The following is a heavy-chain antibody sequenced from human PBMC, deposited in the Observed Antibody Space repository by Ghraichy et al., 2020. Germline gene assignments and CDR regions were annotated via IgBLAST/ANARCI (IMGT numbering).Heavy chain of an antibody. J-gene: IGHJ1*01. CDR2: ISGSGGST. Sequence: GALRLSCAASGFTFSSYAMSWVRQAPGKGLEWVSAISGSGGSTYYADSVKGRFTISRDNSKNTLYLQMNSLRAEDTAVYYCAKFFNPRYCSSTSCYSYFQHWGQGTLVTVSS. CDR3: AKFFNPRYCSSTSCYSYFQH. V-gene: IGHV3-23*01. CDR1: GFTFSSYA. D-gene: IGHD2-2*01.